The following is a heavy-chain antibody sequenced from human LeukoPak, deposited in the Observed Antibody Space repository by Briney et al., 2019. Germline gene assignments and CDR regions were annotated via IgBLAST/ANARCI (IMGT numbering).Heavy chain of an antibody. J-gene: IGHJ4*02. D-gene: IGHD3-22*01. CDR3: ARDRALYDRSGYYYTEDDY. CDR2: IKQDGSEK. CDR1: GFTFSNYW. Sequence: GRSLRLSCAASGFTFSNYWMSWVRQAPGKGLEWVANIKQDGSEKYYVDSVKGRFTISRDNAENSLYLQMNSLRAEDTAVYYCARDRALYDRSGYYYTEDDYWGQGTLVTVSS. V-gene: IGHV3-7*01.